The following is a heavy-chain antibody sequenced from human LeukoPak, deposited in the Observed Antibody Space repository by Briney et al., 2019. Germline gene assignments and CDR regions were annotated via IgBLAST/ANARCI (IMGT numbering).Heavy chain of an antibody. V-gene: IGHV4-59*12. CDR2: IYYSGST. Sequence: SETLSLTCTVSGGSISSYYWSWIRQPPGKGLEWIGYIYYSGSTYYNPSLKSRVTISVDTSKNQFSLKLSSVTAADTAVYYCARSPRPSYYDSSGHYFDYWGQGTLVTVSS. D-gene: IGHD3-22*01. J-gene: IGHJ4*02. CDR3: ARSPRPSYYDSSGHYFDY. CDR1: GGSISSYY.